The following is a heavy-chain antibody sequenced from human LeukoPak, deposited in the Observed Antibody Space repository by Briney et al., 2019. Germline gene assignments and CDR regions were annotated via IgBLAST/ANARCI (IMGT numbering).Heavy chain of an antibody. CDR3: ARVAYGDYEDPYFDY. V-gene: IGHV3-48*03. CDR2: ISSSGSTI. J-gene: IGHJ4*02. D-gene: IGHD4-17*01. Sequence: GGSLRLSCAASGFTFSSYEMNWVRQAPGKGLEWVSYISSSGSTIYHADSVKGRFTISRDNAKNSLYLQMNSLRAEDTAVYYCARVAYGDYEDPYFDYWGQGTLVTVSS. CDR1: GFTFSSYE.